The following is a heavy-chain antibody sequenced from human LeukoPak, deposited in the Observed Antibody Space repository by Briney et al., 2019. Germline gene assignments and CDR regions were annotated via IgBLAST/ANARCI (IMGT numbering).Heavy chain of an antibody. J-gene: IGHJ4*02. CDR1: GFTFSSYG. V-gene: IGHV3-30*18. Sequence: GGSLRLSCAASGFTFSSYGMHWVRQAPGKGLEWVAVISYDGSNKYYADSVKGRFTISRDNSKNTLYLQMNSLRAEDTAVYYCAKDLGYGDYGATFGIDYWGQGTPVTVSS. CDR2: ISYDGSNK. CDR3: AKDLGYGDYGATFGIDY. D-gene: IGHD4-17*01.